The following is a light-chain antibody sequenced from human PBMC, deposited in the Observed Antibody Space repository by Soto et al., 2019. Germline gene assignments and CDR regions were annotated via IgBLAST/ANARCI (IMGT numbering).Light chain of an antibody. V-gene: IGLV1-47*01. J-gene: IGLJ3*02. Sequence: QSALTQPPSASGTPGQRVTISCSGSSSNIGNSYVYWYQQLPGAAPKLLIYRNNQRPSGVPDRFSGSKSGTSASLAISGLRSEDEADYYCAACDDSLSGPVFGGGTKLTVL. CDR1: SSNIGNSY. CDR3: AACDDSLSGPV. CDR2: RNN.